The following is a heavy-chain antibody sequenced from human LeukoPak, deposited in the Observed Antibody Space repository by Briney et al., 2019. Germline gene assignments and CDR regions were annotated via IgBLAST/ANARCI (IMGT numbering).Heavy chain of an antibody. CDR3: ARANPPGISFFDY. CDR1: GFTFSSYE. V-gene: IGHV3-48*03. J-gene: IGHJ4*02. CDR2: ISSSGSTI. D-gene: IGHD2-15*01. Sequence: GGSLRLSCAASGFTFSSYEMNWVRQAPGKGLEWVSYISSSGSTIYYADSVKGRFTISRDDAKNSLYLQMNSLRAEDTAVYYCARANPPGISFFDYWGQGTLVTVSS.